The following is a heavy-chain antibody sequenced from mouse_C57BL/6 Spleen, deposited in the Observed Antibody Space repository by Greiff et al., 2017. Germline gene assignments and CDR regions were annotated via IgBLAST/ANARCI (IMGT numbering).Heavy chain of an antibody. CDR1: GYTFTRYW. V-gene: IGHV1-64*01. D-gene: IGHD2-4*01. Sequence: VQLQQPGAELVKPGASVKLSCKASGYTFTRYWMHWVNQRPGQGLEWIGMIHPNSGSTNYNEKFKRKATLTVDKSSSTAYMQLSSLTSEDSAVYDCARGGIYEYDVIDYWGQGTTLTVSS. J-gene: IGHJ2*01. CDR3: ARGGIYEYDVIDY. CDR2: IHPNSGST.